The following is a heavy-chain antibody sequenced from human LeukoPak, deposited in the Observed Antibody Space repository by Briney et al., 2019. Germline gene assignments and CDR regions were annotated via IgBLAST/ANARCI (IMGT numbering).Heavy chain of an antibody. CDR1: GGSSSSNY. CDR2: IYHSGST. CDR3: ARDRWNDAYNGMDV. D-gene: IGHD1-1*01. V-gene: IGHV4-59*01. J-gene: IGHJ6*02. Sequence: PSETLSLTCTVSGGSSSSNYWSWIRQPPGKGLEWIGYIYHSGSTSYNPSLKSRVTFSVDTSKNQFSLKLNSVTAADTAVYYCARDRWNDAYNGMDVWGQGTTVTVSS.